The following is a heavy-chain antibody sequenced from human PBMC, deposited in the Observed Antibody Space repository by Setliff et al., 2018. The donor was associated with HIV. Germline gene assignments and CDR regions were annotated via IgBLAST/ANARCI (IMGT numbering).Heavy chain of an antibody. J-gene: IGHJ6*03. CDR3: ARLVVIGRDYFYHYYMDV. V-gene: IGHV5-51*01. CDR2: IYPGDSDT. D-gene: IGHD2-15*01. Sequence: GESLKISCKGFGYYFPNSWIVWVRQMPGKGLEWMGVIYPGDSDTMYSPVFEGQVTISVDTSINTAYLQWNSLKASDSGIYYCARLVVIGRDYFYHYYMDVWGKGTTVTVSS. CDR1: GYYFPNSW.